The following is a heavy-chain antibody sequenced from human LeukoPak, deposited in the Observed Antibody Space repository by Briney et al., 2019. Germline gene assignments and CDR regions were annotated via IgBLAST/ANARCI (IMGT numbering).Heavy chain of an antibody. CDR3: ARHGSITMVRGRLRYFYMDV. V-gene: IGHV3-53*01. D-gene: IGHD3-10*01. CDR1: GFTVSSNY. J-gene: IGHJ6*03. CDR2: IYSGDNT. Sequence: GGSLRLSCAASGFTVSSNYMSWVRQAPGKVLEWVSVIYSGDNTFYADSVKGRFTISRDNSKNTLYLQMDSLRAEDTAVYYCARHGSITMVRGRLRYFYMDVWGKGTTVTISS.